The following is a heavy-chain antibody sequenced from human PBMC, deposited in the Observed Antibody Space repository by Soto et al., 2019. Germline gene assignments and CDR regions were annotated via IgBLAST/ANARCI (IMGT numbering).Heavy chain of an antibody. CDR3: ARIHSPRIFDY. CDR2: IDWDDKK. CDR1: GFSLSSSGMS. V-gene: IGHV2-70*01. J-gene: IGHJ4*02. Sequence: SGPTLVNPTQTLTLTCTFSGFSLSSSGMSLSWIRQPPGKALEWLALIDWDDKKYYSTSLKTRLTISKDTSKNQVVLTMTNMDPVDTATYFCARIHSPRIFDYWGQGALVTVSS. D-gene: IGHD6-6*01.